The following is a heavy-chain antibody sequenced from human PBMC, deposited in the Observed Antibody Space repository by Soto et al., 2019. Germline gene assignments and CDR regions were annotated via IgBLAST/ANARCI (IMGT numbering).Heavy chain of an antibody. CDR3: ASEANGVGDH. J-gene: IGHJ4*02. Sequence: QLQLVQSGGEVNKPGASVKVSCKSSGYSLGSYGISWVRQAPGQGLEWMGWISPTNGKTNYAQKFEDRVTMATDTSTTITYMELKSLRSDDTAVYYCASEANGVGDHWGQGTLVSVSS. CDR2: ISPTNGKT. D-gene: IGHD3-3*01. V-gene: IGHV1-18*01. CDR1: GYSLGSYG.